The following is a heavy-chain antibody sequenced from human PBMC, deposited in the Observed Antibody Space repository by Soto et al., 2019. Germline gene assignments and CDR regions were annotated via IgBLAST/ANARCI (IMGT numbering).Heavy chain of an antibody. V-gene: IGHV1-8*01. CDR1: GYTFTSYD. CDR3: ARRAETNGWNGFGADKYYFDF. J-gene: IGHJ4*02. CDR2: MNPNTGNS. Sequence: RASVKVSCKASGYTFTSYDIYWLRQATGQGLEWMGWMNPNTGNSGYAQKFQGRVTMTSDTSISTAHMELSSLRSEDTAVYYCARRAETNGWNGFGADKYYFDFWGQGTLVTVSS. D-gene: IGHD1-1*01.